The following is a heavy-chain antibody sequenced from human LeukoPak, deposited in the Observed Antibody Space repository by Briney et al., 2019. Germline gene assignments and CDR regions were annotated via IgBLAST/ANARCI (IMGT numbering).Heavy chain of an antibody. Sequence: SETLSLTCAVYGGSFSGYYWSWIRQPPGKGLEWIGEINHSGSTNYNPPLKSRVTISLDTSKNQFSLKLSSVTAADTAVYYCARGVVAAAGRTFDFWGQGTLVTVSS. CDR2: INHSGST. CDR1: GGSFSGYY. CDR3: ARGVVAAAGRTFDF. V-gene: IGHV4-34*01. J-gene: IGHJ4*02. D-gene: IGHD6-13*01.